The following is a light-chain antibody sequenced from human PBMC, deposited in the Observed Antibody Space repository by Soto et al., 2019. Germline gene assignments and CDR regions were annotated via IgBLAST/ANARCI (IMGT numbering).Light chain of an antibody. CDR1: SSDIGKYNF. Sequence: QSALTQPPSASGSPGQSVTISCTGTSSDIGKYNFVSWYQQHPGKAPKVMIYEVTKRPSGVPDRFSGSKSGNTASLTVSGLQADDEADYYCSSYAGNNNLVFGGGTKLTVL. V-gene: IGLV2-8*01. CDR2: EVT. CDR3: SSYAGNNNLV. J-gene: IGLJ3*02.